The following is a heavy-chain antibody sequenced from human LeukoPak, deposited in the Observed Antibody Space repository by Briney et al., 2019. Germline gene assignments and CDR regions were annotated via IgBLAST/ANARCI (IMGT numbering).Heavy chain of an antibody. J-gene: IGHJ4*02. CDR1: GFTFSNYW. D-gene: IGHD2-2*01. Sequence: QSGGSLRLSCAASGFTFSNYWMHWVRQAPGKGLVWVSRINGDGSSTSYADSVKGRFTISRDNAKNTLYLQMNSLRAEDTAVYYCARGKYQLPGADYWGQGTLVTVSS. V-gene: IGHV3-74*01. CDR3: ARGKYQLPGADY. CDR2: INGDGSST.